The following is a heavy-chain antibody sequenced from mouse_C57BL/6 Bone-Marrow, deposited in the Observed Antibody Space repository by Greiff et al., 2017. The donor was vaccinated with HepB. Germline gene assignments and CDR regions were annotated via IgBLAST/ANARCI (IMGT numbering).Heavy chain of an antibody. Sequence: EVQGVESGGGLVKPGGSLKLSCAASGFTFSSYTMSWVRQTPEKRLEWVATISGGGGNTYYPDSVKGRFTISRDNAKNTLYLQMSSLRSEDTALYYCARLSSHWYFDVWGTGTTVTVSS. CDR1: GFTFSSYT. CDR2: ISGGGGNT. V-gene: IGHV5-9*01. D-gene: IGHD1-1*01. CDR3: ARLSSHWYFDV. J-gene: IGHJ1*03.